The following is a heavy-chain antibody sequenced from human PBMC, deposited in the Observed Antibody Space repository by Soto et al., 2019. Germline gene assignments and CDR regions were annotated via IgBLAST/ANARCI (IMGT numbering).Heavy chain of an antibody. J-gene: IGHJ4*02. CDR1: GASISSDNYY. V-gene: IGHV4-39*01. Sequence: SETLSLTCSVSGASISSDNYYWGWIRQTPGKGLEWIGSIYYSGNTYYNPSLKSRLTISVDTSKSQFSLTLSSVTAADSAMYFCARQIRYTYGYFPGYIDQWGQGTRVTVSS. CDR3: ARQIRYTYGYFPGYIDQ. D-gene: IGHD5-18*01. CDR2: IYYSGNT.